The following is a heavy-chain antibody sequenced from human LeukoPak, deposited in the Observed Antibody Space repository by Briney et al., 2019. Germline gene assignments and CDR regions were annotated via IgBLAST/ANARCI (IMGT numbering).Heavy chain of an antibody. CDR2: MNPNSGNT. CDR3: ARVRTGGDRGWFWSGYSSYYYMDV. J-gene: IGHJ6*03. V-gene: IGHV1-8*03. D-gene: IGHD3-3*01. Sequence: GASVKVSCKASGYTFTSYDINWVRQATGQGLEWMGWMNPNSGNTGYAQKFQGRVTITRNTSISTAYMELSSLRSEDTAVYYCARVRTGGDRGWFWSGYSSYYYMDVWGKGTTVTVSS. CDR1: GYTFTSYD.